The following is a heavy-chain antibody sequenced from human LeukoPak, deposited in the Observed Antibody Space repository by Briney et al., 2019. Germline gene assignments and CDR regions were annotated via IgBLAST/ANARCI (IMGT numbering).Heavy chain of an antibody. J-gene: IGHJ4*02. CDR1: GFSFSFHW. Sequence: PGGSLRLSCAASGFSFSFHWMHWVRQAPGKGLVWVSRINSDGSSTNYADSVKGRFTISRDNAKNTLYLQMNSLRAEDTAVYYCARDWDGSGSYYIPYWGQGTLVTVSS. CDR2: INSDGSST. D-gene: IGHD3-10*01. CDR3: ARDWDGSGSYYIPY. V-gene: IGHV3-74*01.